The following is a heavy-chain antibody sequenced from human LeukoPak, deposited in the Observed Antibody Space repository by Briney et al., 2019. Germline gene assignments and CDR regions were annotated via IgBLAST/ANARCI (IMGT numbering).Heavy chain of an antibody. CDR2: ISSSSTI. D-gene: IGHD3-10*01. V-gene: IGHV3-48*01. CDR1: GFTFSSYS. J-gene: IGHJ4*02. Sequence: PGGSLRLSCAASGFTFSSYSMNWVRQAPGKGLEWVSYISSSSTIYYADSVRGRFTISRDNSKNTLYLQMNSLRAEDTAVYYCAKETLVSQYYFDYWGQGTPVTVSS. CDR3: AKETLVSQYYFDY.